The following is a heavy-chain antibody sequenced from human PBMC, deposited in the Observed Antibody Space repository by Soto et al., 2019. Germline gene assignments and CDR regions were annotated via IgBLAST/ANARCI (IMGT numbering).Heavy chain of an antibody. Sequence: QVQLQESGPRLVVASQTLSLTCTVSNGSITSGGYYWSWIRQPPGKRLEWIGYIYHSGSTFYSPSLQSRLTMSVDTSKNQFSLTLSSVTAADTAVYHCARMSGTYYVPDYWGQGTPVTVSS. D-gene: IGHD1-26*01. CDR2: IYHSGST. V-gene: IGHV4-31*03. CDR1: NGSITSGGYY. CDR3: ARMSGTYYVPDY. J-gene: IGHJ4*02.